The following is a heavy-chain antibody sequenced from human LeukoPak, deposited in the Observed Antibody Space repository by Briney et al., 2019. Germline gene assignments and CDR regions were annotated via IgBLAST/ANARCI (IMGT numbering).Heavy chain of an antibody. D-gene: IGHD3-22*01. CDR3: ARFEAYYDALGGMDV. CDR2: VIPIHGTT. J-gene: IGHJ6*02. Sequence: SVKVSCKASGGTFSSNAINWVRQAPGQGLEWMGRVIPIHGTTNYAQSFHDRVTITADKFTNTAYMELSSLRSEDTAVYYCARFEAYYDALGGMDVWGQGTTVIVSS. CDR1: GGTFSSNA. V-gene: IGHV1-69*04.